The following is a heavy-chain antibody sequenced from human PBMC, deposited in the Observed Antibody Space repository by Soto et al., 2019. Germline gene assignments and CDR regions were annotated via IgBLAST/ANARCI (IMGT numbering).Heavy chain of an antibody. Sequence: QVQLVQSGAEVKTPGASVKVSCKASGYTFASYDINWVRQAPGQGLEGMGWMNPNSGNTGFAQKFQGRLTLTRDTALTIAHMELSSLRNEDTAVYYCAGSDGYDFNWLDSWGQGTLVTVS. D-gene: IGHD2-21*01. CDR1: GYTFASYD. CDR2: MNPNSGNT. V-gene: IGHV1-8*01. J-gene: IGHJ5*01. CDR3: AGSDGYDFNWLDS.